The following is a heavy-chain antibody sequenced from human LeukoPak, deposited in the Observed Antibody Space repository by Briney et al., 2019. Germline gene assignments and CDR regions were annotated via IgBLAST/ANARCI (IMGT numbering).Heavy chain of an antibody. V-gene: IGHV3-11*06. CDR3: ARHSSGWSGKGTFDY. D-gene: IGHD6-19*01. CDR1: GFTFSDYY. Sequence: GGSLRLSCAASGFTFSDYYMSWIRQAPGKGLEWVSSISSSSSYIYYADSVKGRFTISRDNAKNSLYLQMNSLRAEDTAVYYCARHSSGWSGKGTFDYWGQGTLVTVSS. CDR2: ISSSSSYI. J-gene: IGHJ4*02.